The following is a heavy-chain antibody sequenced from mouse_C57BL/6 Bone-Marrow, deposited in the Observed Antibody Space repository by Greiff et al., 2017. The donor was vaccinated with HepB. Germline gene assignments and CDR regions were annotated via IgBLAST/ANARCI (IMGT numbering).Heavy chain of an antibody. Sequence: VQLVESGAELVKPGASVKLSCKASGYTFTEYTIHWVKQRSGQGLEWIGWVYPGSGSIKYNEKFKDKATLTADKSSSTVYMEHSRLTSEDSAVYFWAKDEGVYYGNFHWYFDVWGTGTTVTVSS. J-gene: IGHJ1*03. CDR2: VYPGSGSI. CDR3: AKDEGVYYGNFHWYFDV. D-gene: IGHD2-1*01. V-gene: IGHV1-62-2*01. CDR1: GYTFTEYT.